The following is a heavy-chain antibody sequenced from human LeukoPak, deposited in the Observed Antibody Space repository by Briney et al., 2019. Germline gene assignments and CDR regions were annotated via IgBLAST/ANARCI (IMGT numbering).Heavy chain of an antibody. Sequence: SETLSLTCTVSGGSISSGSYYWSWIRQPAGKGLEWIGRIYTSGSTNYNPSLKSRVTISVDTSKNQFSLKLSSVTAADTAVYYCARDQGVFDPWGQGTLVTVSS. CDR3: ARDQGVFDP. J-gene: IGHJ5*02. V-gene: IGHV4-61*02. CDR1: GGSISSGSYY. CDR2: IYTSGST. D-gene: IGHD3-16*01.